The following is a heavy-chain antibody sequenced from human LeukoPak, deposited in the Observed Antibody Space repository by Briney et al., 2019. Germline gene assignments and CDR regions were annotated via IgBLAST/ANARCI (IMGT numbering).Heavy chain of an antibody. D-gene: IGHD2-15*01. J-gene: IGHJ4*02. Sequence: GGSLRLSCAASGFTFSSYSMNWVRQAPGKGLEWVSYISSSSSTIYYADSVKGRFTISRDNAKNSLYLQMNSLRAEDTAVYYCAREFRAPADNIVVVVAVDYWGQGTLVTVSS. V-gene: IGHV3-48*04. CDR3: AREFRAPADNIVVVVAVDY. CDR2: ISSSSSTI. CDR1: GFTFSSYS.